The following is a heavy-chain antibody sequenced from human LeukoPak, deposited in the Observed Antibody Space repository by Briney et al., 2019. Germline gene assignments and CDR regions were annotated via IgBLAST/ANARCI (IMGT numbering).Heavy chain of an antibody. CDR3: ARGQLYATSWYFDY. J-gene: IGHJ4*02. Sequence: PGGSLRLSCAASGFTSSSYAMHWVRQAPGQGLEWVAVMSYDGNDKYYADSVKGRFTISRDNSKNTLYLQMNSLRTEDTAVYYCARGQLYATSWYFDYWGQGTLVIVSS. D-gene: IGHD2-2*01. V-gene: IGHV3-30-3*01. CDR1: GFTSSSYA. CDR2: MSYDGNDK.